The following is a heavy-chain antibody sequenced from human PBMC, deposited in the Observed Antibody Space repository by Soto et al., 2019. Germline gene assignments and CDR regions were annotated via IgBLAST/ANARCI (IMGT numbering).Heavy chain of an antibody. Sequence: EVQLVESGGGLVQPGGSLRLSCAASGFMFGRYWMTWVRHAPGKGLEWVANIKRDGSEKFYVDSVKGRFTISRDNAENSLFLHMNRLRAEDTAIYYCARVRANDYEIDYWGQGALVTVS. D-gene: IGHD4-17*01. CDR3: ARVRANDYEIDY. CDR2: IKRDGSEK. J-gene: IGHJ4*02. CDR1: GFMFGRYW. V-gene: IGHV3-7*03.